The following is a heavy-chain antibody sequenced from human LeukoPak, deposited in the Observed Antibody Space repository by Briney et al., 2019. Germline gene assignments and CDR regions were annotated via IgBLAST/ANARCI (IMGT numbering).Heavy chain of an antibody. V-gene: IGHV4-38-2*02. Sequence: SETLSLTCTVSGYSISSGYYWGWLRPPPGKGLEWIGSIYHSGSTYYNPSLKSRVTISVDTSKNQFSLKLSSVTAADTAVYYCARDKGYGSDYWGQGTLVTVSS. J-gene: IGHJ4*02. CDR2: IYHSGST. CDR3: ARDKGYGSDY. D-gene: IGHD3-10*01. CDR1: GYSISSGYY.